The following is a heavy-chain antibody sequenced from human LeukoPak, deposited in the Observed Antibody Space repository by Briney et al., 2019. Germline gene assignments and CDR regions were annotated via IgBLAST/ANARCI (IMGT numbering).Heavy chain of an antibody. V-gene: IGHV1-24*01. D-gene: IGHD6-13*01. CDR3: ARMWSTATSGWNWFDP. Sequence: ASVKVSCKVSGYTLTELSTHWVRQAPGKGLEWMGGFDPEDGETIYAQKFQGRVTMTEDTSTDTAYMELSSLRSDDTAMYYCARMWSTATSGWNWFDPWGQGTLVTVSS. J-gene: IGHJ5*02. CDR2: FDPEDGET. CDR1: GYTLTELS.